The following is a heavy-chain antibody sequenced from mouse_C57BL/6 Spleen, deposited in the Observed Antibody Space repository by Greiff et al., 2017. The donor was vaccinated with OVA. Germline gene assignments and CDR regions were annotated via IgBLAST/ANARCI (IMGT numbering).Heavy chain of an antibody. Sequence: QVHVKQSGPELVKPGASVKISCKASGYAFSSSWMNWVKQRPGKGLEWIGRIYPGDGDTNYNGTFKGKATLTADKSSSTAYMQLSSLTSEDSAVYFCAREGDYYGRSHVRYFDVWGTGTTVTVSS. V-gene: IGHV1-82*01. CDR2: IYPGDGDT. CDR1: GYAFSSSW. J-gene: IGHJ1*03. D-gene: IGHD1-1*01. CDR3: AREGDYYGRSHVRYFDV.